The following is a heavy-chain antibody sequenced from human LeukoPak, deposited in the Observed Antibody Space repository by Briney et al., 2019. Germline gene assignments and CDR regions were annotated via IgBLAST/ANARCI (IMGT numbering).Heavy chain of an antibody. CDR2: ISPTGSTT. CDR1: GFSFSGHW. CDR3: AKRGPPYNGSPGNYFDY. V-gene: IGHV3-74*01. J-gene: IGHJ4*02. D-gene: IGHD3-10*01. Sequence: GGSLRLSCTASGFSFSGHWMHWARQLPGKGLVWVSRISPTGSTTGYADSVKGRFTSSRDNSKNTLYLQMSSLRAEDTAVYYCAKRGPPYNGSPGNYFDYWGQGTLVTVSS.